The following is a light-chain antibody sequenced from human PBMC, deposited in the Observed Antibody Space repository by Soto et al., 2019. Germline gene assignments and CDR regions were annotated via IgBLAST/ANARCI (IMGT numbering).Light chain of an antibody. CDR2: SNN. V-gene: IGLV1-44*01. J-gene: IGLJ1*01. Sequence: QSVLTQPPSASGTPGQRVTISCSGSSSNIGSNTVNWYQQLPGTAPKLLIYSNNQRPSGVPDRFSGSKSGTSASLAISGLQSEDEADYYCAAWDDRLNAYVLGTGTKV. CDR1: SSNIGSNT. CDR3: AAWDDRLNAYV.